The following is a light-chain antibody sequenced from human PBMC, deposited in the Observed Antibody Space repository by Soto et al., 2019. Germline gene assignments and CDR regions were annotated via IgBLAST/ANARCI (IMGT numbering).Light chain of an antibody. CDR3: QQFNNWPPDT. CDR1: QGVSSN. V-gene: IGKV3-15*01. J-gene: IGKJ2*01. Sequence: EIVMTQSPATLSVSPGERATLSCRASQGVSSNLAWYQQKPGQTPRLLIYVASTRATGIPARFSGSGSGTEFTLTISSLQSEDFAVYYCQQFNNWPPDTFGQGTKLEIK. CDR2: VAS.